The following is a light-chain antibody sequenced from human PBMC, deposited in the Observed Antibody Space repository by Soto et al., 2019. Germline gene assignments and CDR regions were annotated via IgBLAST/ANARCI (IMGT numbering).Light chain of an antibody. J-gene: IGLJ1*01. Sequence: QSVLTQPSSVSGSPGQSITISCTGTSSDVGGYNYVSWYQQHPGKAPKLIIYDVSNRPSGVSTRFSGSKSGNTASLTISGLQSEDEADYYCSAYTSSRTYVFGTGTKVTVL. V-gene: IGLV2-14*01. CDR1: SSDVGGYNY. CDR2: DVS. CDR3: SAYTSSRTYV.